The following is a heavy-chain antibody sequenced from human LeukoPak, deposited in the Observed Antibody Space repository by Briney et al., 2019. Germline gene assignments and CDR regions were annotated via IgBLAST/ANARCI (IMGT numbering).Heavy chain of an antibody. V-gene: IGHV4-34*01. J-gene: IGHJ4*02. Sequence: SETLSLTCAVYGGSFSGYYWSWIRQPPGKGLEWIGEINHSGSTNYNPSLKSRLTISVDTSKNQFSLKLSSVTAADTAVYYCARREYSSGWYYFDYWGQGTLVTVSS. CDR3: ARREYSSGWYYFDY. CDR1: GGSFSGYY. CDR2: INHSGST. D-gene: IGHD6-19*01.